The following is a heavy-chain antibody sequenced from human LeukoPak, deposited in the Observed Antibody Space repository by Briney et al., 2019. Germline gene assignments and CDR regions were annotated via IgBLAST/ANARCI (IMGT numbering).Heavy chain of an antibody. CDR1: GYTFTSYY. V-gene: IGHV1-46*01. CDR3: ARIYDFWSGYPLEFDY. J-gene: IGHJ4*02. Sequence: ASVKVSCKASGYTFTSYYMHWVRQAPGQGLEWMGIINPSGGSTSYAQKFQGRVTMTRDTSTSTVYMELSSLRSEDTAVYYCARIYDFWSGYPLEFDYWGQGTLVTVSS. CDR2: INPSGGST. D-gene: IGHD3-3*01.